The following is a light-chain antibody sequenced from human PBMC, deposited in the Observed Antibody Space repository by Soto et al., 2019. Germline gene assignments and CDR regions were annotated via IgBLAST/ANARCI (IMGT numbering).Light chain of an antibody. V-gene: IGLV2-14*01. Sequence: QSALTQPASVSGSPGQSITISCTGTSSDVGGYNYVSWYQQHPGKAPKLMIYDVSNRPSGVSNRFSGSKSGNTASLTISGLQAEDEADYYCSSYTSISTHVFGTGTKLTLL. CDR1: SSDVGGYNY. J-gene: IGLJ1*01. CDR2: DVS. CDR3: SSYTSISTHV.